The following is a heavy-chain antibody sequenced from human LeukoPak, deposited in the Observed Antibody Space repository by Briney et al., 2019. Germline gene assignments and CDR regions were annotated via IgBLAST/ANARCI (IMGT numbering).Heavy chain of an antibody. CDR2: ISYDGRNK. CDR1: GFTFSSYA. D-gene: IGHD3-3*01. CDR3: ARAKEGITIFGVENYMDV. Sequence: GGSLRLSRAASGFTFSSYAMHWARQAPGKGLEWVAVISYDGRNKYYADSVKGRFTISRDNAKNSLYLQMNSLRAEDTAVYYCARAKEGITIFGVENYMDVWGKGTTVTVSS. V-gene: IGHV3-30*04. J-gene: IGHJ6*03.